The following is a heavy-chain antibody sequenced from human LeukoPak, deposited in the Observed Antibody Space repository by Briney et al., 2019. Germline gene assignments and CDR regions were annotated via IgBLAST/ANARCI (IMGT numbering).Heavy chain of an antibody. V-gene: IGHV4-59*01. Sequence: PSETLSLTCTVSGGSISSYYWSWIRQPPGKGLEWIGYIYYSGSTNYNPSLRSRVTISVDTSKNQFSLKLSSVTAAGTAVYYCARAERGWLQFSFDYWGQGTLVTVSS. CDR1: GGSISSYY. D-gene: IGHD5-24*01. J-gene: IGHJ4*02. CDR3: ARAERGWLQFSFDY. CDR2: IYYSGST.